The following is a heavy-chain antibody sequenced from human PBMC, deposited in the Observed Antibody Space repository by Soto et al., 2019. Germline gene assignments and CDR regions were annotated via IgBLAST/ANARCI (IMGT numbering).Heavy chain of an antibody. D-gene: IGHD6-19*01. Sequence: QVQLVESGGGVVQPGRSLRLSCAASGFTFSSYGMHWVRQAPGKGLEWVAVISYDGSNKYYADSVKGRFTIFRDNSKNTLYLQMNSLRAEDTAVYYCAKDQQWLVRGYYFDYWGQGTLVTVSS. CDR1: GFTFSSYG. V-gene: IGHV3-30*18. J-gene: IGHJ4*02. CDR3: AKDQQWLVRGYYFDY. CDR2: ISYDGSNK.